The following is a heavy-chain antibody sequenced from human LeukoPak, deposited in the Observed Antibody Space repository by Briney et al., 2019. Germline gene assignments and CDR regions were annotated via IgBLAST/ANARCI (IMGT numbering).Heavy chain of an antibody. J-gene: IGHJ2*01. V-gene: IGHV1-69*13. CDR1: GYTFTSYG. CDR2: IIPIFGTA. D-gene: IGHD2-2*02. Sequence: ASVKVSCKASGYTFTSYGISWVRQAPGQGLEWMGGIIPIFGTANYAQKFQGRVTITADESTSTAYMELSSLRSEDTAVYYCARLYCSSTSCYIAEYFDLWGRGTLVTVSS. CDR3: ARLYCSSTSCYIAEYFDL.